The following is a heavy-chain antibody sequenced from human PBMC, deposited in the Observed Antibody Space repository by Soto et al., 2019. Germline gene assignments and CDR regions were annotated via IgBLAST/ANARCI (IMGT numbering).Heavy chain of an antibody. CDR1: GGSVSRGSYC. J-gene: IGHJ4*02. CDR3: AREPPSPGYSYGYCDY. D-gene: IGHD5-18*01. CDR2: IYYSGST. Sequence: SETLSLTCPVSGGSVSRGSYCWGWIRQPPGKGQEWIGYIYYSGSTNYNPSLKSRVTISVDTSKNQFSLKLSSVTAADTAVYYCAREPPSPGYSYGYCDYWGQGTRVTVSS. V-gene: IGHV4-61*01.